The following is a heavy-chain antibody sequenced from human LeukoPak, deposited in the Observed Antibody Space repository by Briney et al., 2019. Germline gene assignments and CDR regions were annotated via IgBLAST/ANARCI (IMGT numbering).Heavy chain of an antibody. V-gene: IGHV4-59*01. Sequence: SETLSLTCTVSGGSISSYYWSWIRQPPGKGLEWIGYVYYSGSTNYNPSLKSRVTISVDTSKNQFSLKLSSVTAADTAVYYCARELSGYATAWGQGTLVTVSS. J-gene: IGHJ4*02. D-gene: IGHD5-18*01. CDR2: VYYSGST. CDR1: GGSISSYY. CDR3: ARELSGYATA.